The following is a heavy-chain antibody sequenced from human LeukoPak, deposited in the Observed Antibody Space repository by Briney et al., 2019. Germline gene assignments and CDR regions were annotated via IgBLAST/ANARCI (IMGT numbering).Heavy chain of an antibody. CDR3: AKDVGSSWYKDAFDI. Sequence: SLRLSCAASGFTFDDYAMHWVRQAPGKGLEWVSGISWNSGSIGYADSVKGRFTISRDNAKNSLYLQMNSLRAEDMALYYCAKDVGSSWYKDAFDIWGQGTMVTVSS. CDR2: ISWNSGSI. J-gene: IGHJ3*02. D-gene: IGHD6-13*01. V-gene: IGHV3-9*03. CDR1: GFTFDDYA.